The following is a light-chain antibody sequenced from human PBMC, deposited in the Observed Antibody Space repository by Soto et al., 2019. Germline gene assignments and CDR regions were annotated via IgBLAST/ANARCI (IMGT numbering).Light chain of an antibody. CDR1: QSVRSNY. Sequence: EIVLTHSPDTLSWSPGQRATLSCRASQSVRSNYLAWYQQKPGQAPRFLIYDASSSATGIPERFSGSGSGTDFDLTISRLEPEDVAVYYCQQYGSSHLSFDGATVMEIK. CDR3: QQYGSSHLS. CDR2: DAS. J-gene: IGKJ4*01. V-gene: IGKV3-20*01.